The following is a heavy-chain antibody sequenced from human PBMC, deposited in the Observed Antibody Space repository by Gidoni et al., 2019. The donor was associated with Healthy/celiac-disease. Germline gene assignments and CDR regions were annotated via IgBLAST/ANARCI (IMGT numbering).Heavy chain of an antibody. V-gene: IGHV4-30-4*01. D-gene: IGHD3-3*01. CDR3: ARAFTTNAFWSGYYRSGFDY. Sequence: VQLQESGPGLVKPSQTLSLTCTVSGGSISSGEYYWSWIRQPPGKGLEWIGYIYYSGSTYYNPSLKSRVTISVDTSKNQFSLKLSSVTAADTAVYYCARAFTTNAFWSGYYRSGFDYWGQGTLVTVSS. CDR1: GGSISSGEYY. J-gene: IGHJ4*02. CDR2: IYYSGST.